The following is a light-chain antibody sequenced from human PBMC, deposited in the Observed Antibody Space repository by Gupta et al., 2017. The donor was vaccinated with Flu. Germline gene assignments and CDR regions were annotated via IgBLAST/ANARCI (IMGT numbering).Light chain of an antibody. CDR1: QSVSSN. Sequence: EIVMTQSPATLSVSPGERATLSCRASQSVSSNLAWYQQTPGQAPRLLIYGASTRATGIPARFSGSGSGTEFTLTISSLQSEDFAVYYCQQDNNWPRTFGQGTKVEMK. V-gene: IGKV3-15*01. CDR3: QQDNNWPRT. CDR2: GAS. J-gene: IGKJ1*01.